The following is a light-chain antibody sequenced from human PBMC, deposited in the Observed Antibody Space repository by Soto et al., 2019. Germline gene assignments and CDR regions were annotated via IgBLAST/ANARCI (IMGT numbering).Light chain of an antibody. CDR2: EVS. CDR3: SSYAGSKNV. CDR1: SSDVGGYNY. V-gene: IGLV2-8*01. Sequence: SALTPPPSPAGSPGQSVTISCTGTSSDVGGYNYVSWYQQHPGKAPKLMIYEVSKRPSGVPDRFSGSKSGNTASLTVSGLQAEDEADYYCSSYAGSKNVFGTGTKVTVL. J-gene: IGLJ1*01.